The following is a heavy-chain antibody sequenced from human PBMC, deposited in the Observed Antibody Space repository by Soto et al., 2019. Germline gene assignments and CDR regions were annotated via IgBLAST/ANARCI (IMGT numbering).Heavy chain of an antibody. D-gene: IGHD3-16*01. CDR2: ISYDGSNK. CDR3: AMGEGGDAIDI. CDR1: GFTFSSYA. Sequence: PGGSLRLSCAASGFTFSSYAMHWVRQAPGKWLEWVAVISYDGSNKYYADSVKGRFTISRDNSKNTLYLQMNSLRAEDTAVYYCAMGEGGDAIDIWGQGXMVTVSS. V-gene: IGHV3-30-3*01. J-gene: IGHJ3*02.